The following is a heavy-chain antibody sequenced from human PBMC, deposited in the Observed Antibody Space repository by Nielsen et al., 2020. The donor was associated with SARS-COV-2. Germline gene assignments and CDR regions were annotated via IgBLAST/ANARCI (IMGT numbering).Heavy chain of an antibody. CDR2: INAGNGNT. CDR1: GYTFTSYA. D-gene: IGHD5-18*01. V-gene: IGHV1-3*01. CDR3: ARGYVDTAMVGYFDY. J-gene: IGHJ4*02. Sequence: ASVKVSCKASGYTFTSYAMHWVRQAPGQRLEWMGWINAGNGNTKYSQKFQGRVTITRDTSASTAYMELSSLRSEDTAVYYCARGYVDTAMVGYFDYWGQGTLVTVSS.